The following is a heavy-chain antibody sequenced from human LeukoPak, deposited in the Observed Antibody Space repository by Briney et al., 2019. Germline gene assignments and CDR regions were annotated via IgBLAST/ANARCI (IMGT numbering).Heavy chain of an antibody. D-gene: IGHD5-12*01. V-gene: IGHV3-30*18. CDR2: ISFDGSHK. J-gene: IGHJ3*02. CDR1: GFLFSSYG. CDR3: AKDLTPRPPGTIVATGGDAFDI. Sequence: GGSLRLSCVASGFLFSSYGMHWVRQAPGKGLEWVAVISFDGSHKFYADSVKGRFTLSRDNSKNTLYLQMNSLRAEDTAVFYCAKDLTPRPPGTIVATGGDAFDIWGQGTMVTVSS.